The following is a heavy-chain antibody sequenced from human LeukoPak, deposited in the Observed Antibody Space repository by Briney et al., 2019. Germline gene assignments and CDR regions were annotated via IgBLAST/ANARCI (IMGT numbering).Heavy chain of an antibody. J-gene: IGHJ5*02. V-gene: IGHV1-24*01. Sequence: GASVKVSCKASGYTLTELSMHWVRQALGKGLEWMGGFDPEDGETIYAQKFQGRVTITEDTSTDTAYMELSSLRSEDTAVYYCAPRAITALFFDPWGQGTLVTVSS. D-gene: IGHD3-16*01. CDR2: FDPEDGET. CDR1: GYTLTELS. CDR3: APRAITALFFDP.